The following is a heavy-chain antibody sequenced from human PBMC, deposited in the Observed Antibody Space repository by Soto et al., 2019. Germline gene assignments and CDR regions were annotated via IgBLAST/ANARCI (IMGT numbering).Heavy chain of an antibody. CDR2: ISNSGNYI. J-gene: IGHJ4*02. V-gene: IGHV3-21*01. CDR1: GFTFSSYT. CDR3: ARAWWELLRIFDY. Sequence: PGGSLRLSCAATGFTFSSYTMNWVRLAPGKGLEWVSSISNSGNYIHYADSVKGRFTISRDNAKNSLYLQMNSLRAEDTAVYYCARAWWELLRIFDYWGPGTPVTVSS. D-gene: IGHD1-26*01.